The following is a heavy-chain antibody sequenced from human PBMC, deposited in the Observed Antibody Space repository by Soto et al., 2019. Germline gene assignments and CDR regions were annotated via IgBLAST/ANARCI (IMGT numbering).Heavy chain of an antibody. Sequence: GGSLRLSCAASGFTFSSYGMHWVRQAPGKGLEWVAVTSYDGSNKYYADSVKGRFTISRDNSKNTLYLQMNSLRAEDTAVYYCAKDHEGPYYDFWSGYYWFDPWGQGTLVTVSS. J-gene: IGHJ5*02. D-gene: IGHD3-3*01. CDR2: TSYDGSNK. CDR1: GFTFSSYG. CDR3: AKDHEGPYYDFWSGYYWFDP. V-gene: IGHV3-30*18.